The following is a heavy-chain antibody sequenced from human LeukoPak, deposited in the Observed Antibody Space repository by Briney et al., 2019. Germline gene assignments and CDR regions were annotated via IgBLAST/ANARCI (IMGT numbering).Heavy chain of an antibody. CDR2: IRYDGSNK. V-gene: IGHV3-30*02. CDR1: GFTFSSYG. J-gene: IGHJ4*02. Sequence: GGSLRLSCAASGFTFSSYGMHWVRQAPGKGLEWVAFIRYDGSNKYYADSVRGRFTISRDNAKNSLYLQMNSLRAEDTAVYYCARVDGYYYDSSGYYDYWGQGTLVTVSS. CDR3: ARVDGYYYDSSGYYDY. D-gene: IGHD3-22*01.